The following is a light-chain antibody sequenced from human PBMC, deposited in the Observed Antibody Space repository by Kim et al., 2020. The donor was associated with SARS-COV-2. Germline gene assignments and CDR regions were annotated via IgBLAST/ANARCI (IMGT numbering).Light chain of an antibody. CDR2: YDS. J-gene: IGLJ3*02. CDR1: NIGSKS. Sequence: APGKTARITCGGNNIGSKSVHWYQQKPGQAPVLVIYYDSDRPSGIPERFSGSNSGNTATLTISRVEAGDEADYYCQVWDRSSDLGVFGGGTQLTVL. CDR3: QVWDRSSDLGV. V-gene: IGLV3-21*04.